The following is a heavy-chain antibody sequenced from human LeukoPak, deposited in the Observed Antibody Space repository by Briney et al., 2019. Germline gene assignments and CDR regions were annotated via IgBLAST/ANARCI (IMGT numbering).Heavy chain of an antibody. J-gene: IGHJ4*02. CDR1: EFTFSAYW. V-gene: IGHV3-74*01. CDR2: IRGDGSMT. CDR3: ARENLAAAADY. D-gene: IGHD6-25*01. Sequence: GGSLRLSCAASEFTFSAYWMHWVRQAPGKGLVWVSRIRGDGSMTNYADSVKGRFTISRDNAKNTLYLQMNSLRLEDTAVYYCARENLAAAADYWGQGTVVTASS.